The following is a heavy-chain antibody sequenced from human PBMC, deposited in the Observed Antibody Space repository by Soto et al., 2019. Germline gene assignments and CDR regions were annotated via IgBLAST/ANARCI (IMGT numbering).Heavy chain of an antibody. D-gene: IGHD3-22*01. CDR3: ARDSDDSSGYYLLGVYYFDY. V-gene: IGHV3-48*01. CDR2: ISSSSSTI. CDR1: GVTCSSYS. Sequence: GGALRLSCAAPGVTCSSYSMNWVRQAPGKGLEWVSYISSSSSTIYYADSVKGRFTISRDNAKNSLYLQMNSLRAEDTAVYYCARDSDDSSGYYLLGVYYFDYWGQGTLVTSPQ. J-gene: IGHJ4*02.